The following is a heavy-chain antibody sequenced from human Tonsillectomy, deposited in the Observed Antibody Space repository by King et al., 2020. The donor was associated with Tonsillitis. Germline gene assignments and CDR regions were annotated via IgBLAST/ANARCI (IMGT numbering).Heavy chain of an antibody. J-gene: IGHJ4*02. CDR1: GYTFTSYC. D-gene: IGHD2-2*01. CDR2: ISADNGNK. CDR3: ARDSCSSTSCQYGTLFDF. V-gene: IGHV1-18*01. Sequence: QLGQSGGEVKKPGASLKVSCKASGYTFTSYCITWVRQAPGKGLEWLGWISADNGNKNNANKIQCSVTMTTDKSTSTAYMELRGLGSYDTAVYYCARDSCSSTSCQYGTLFDFWGQGTLVTVSS.